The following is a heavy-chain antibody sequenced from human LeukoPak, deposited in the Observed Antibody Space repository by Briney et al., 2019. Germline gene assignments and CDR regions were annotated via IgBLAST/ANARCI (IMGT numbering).Heavy chain of an antibody. D-gene: IGHD2-2*01. CDR1: GFTFTTYW. V-gene: IGHV3-21*01. Sequence: GGSLRLSCAASGFTFTTYWMSWVRQAPGKGLEWVSSISSSSSYIYYADSVKGRFTISRDNAKNSLYLQMNSLRAEDTAVYYCARGLWYNHYSSTSCMRGPNWFDPWGQGTLVTVSS. CDR3: ARGLWYNHYSSTSCMRGPNWFDP. J-gene: IGHJ5*02. CDR2: ISSSSSYI.